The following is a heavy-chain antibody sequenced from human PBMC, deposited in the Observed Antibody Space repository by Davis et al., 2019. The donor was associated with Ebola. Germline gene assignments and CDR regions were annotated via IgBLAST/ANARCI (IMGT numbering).Heavy chain of an antibody. J-gene: IGHJ2*01. V-gene: IGHV3-74*01. Sequence: HTGGSLRLSCTASGFNVSSNYMSWIRQAPGQGLVWVSHVNSDATSTTYGDSVKGRFTISRDNARNTLYLEMNSLRAEDTAVYYCARADSWRYGDYASYFDLWGRGTLVTVSS. CDR3: ARADSWRYGDYASYFDL. CDR2: VNSDATST. CDR1: GFNVSSNY. D-gene: IGHD4-17*01.